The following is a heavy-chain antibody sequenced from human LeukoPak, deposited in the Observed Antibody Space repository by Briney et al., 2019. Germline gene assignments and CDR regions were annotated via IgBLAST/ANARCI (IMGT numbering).Heavy chain of an antibody. J-gene: IGHJ4*02. CDR1: RFTFSSYA. D-gene: IGHD6-19*01. V-gene: IGHV3-30-3*01. CDR2: ISYDGSNK. Sequence: GRSLRLSCAASRFTFSSYAMHWVRQAPGKGLEWVAVISYDGSNKYYADSVKGRFTISRDNSKNTLYLQMNSLRAEDTAVYYCARGVFWRTNSYSSGSPDYWGQGTLVTVSS. CDR3: ARGVFWRTNSYSSGSPDY.